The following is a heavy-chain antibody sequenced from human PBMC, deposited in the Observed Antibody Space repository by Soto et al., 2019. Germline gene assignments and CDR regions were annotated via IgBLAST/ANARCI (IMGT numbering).Heavy chain of an antibody. V-gene: IGHV1-69*06. CDR3: ARLGLGSGWQIFDY. CDR2: IIPIFGTA. J-gene: IGHJ4*02. CDR1: GGTFSIYA. Sequence: SVKVPGKASGGTFSIYAISWVLPSPGQGLEWMGGIIPIFGTANYAQKFQGRVTITADKSTSTAYMELSSLRSEDTAVYYCARLGLGSGWQIFDYWGQGTLVTVSS. D-gene: IGHD6-19*01.